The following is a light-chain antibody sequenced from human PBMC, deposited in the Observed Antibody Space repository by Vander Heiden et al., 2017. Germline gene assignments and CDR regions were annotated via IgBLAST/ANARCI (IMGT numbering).Light chain of an antibody. J-gene: IGLJ1*01. V-gene: IGLV2-8*01. CDR2: EVT. CDR1: SSDVGRDNF. Sequence: QSALTQPPSASGSPGQSLTISCTGSSSDVGRDNFVSRYQQHPGKAPKLLISEVTERHSGVPDRFSGSKSGNTASLTVSGLQADDEADYYCSSYAGAYNPYFFGTGTKVTVL. CDR3: SSYAGAYNPYF.